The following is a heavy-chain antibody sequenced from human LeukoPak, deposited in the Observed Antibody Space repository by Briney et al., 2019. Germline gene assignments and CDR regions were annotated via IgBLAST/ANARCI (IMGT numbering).Heavy chain of an antibody. CDR3: ARVSGLAAAGTNWFDP. D-gene: IGHD6-13*01. CDR2: INHSGST. V-gene: IGHV4-34*01. J-gene: IGHJ5*02. Sequence: SETLSLTCAVYGGSFSGYYWSWIRQPPGKGLEWIGEINHSGSTNYNPSLKSRVTISVDTSKNQFSLKLSSVTAADTAVYYCARVSGLAAAGTNWFDPWGQGTLVTVSS. CDR1: GGSFSGYY.